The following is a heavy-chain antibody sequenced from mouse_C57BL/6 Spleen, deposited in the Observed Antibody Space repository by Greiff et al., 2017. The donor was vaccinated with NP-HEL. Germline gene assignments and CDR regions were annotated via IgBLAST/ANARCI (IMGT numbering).Heavy chain of an antibody. Sequence: EVQLKQSGPGLVKPSQSLSLTCSVTGYSITSGYYWNWIRQFPGNKLEWMGYISYDGSNNYNPSLKNRISITRDTSKNQFFLKLNSVTTEDTATYYCARVHDGYYVSFAYWGQGTLVTVSA. CDR2: ISYDGSN. CDR1: GYSITSGYY. CDR3: ARVHDGYYVSFAY. J-gene: IGHJ3*01. V-gene: IGHV3-6*01. D-gene: IGHD2-3*01.